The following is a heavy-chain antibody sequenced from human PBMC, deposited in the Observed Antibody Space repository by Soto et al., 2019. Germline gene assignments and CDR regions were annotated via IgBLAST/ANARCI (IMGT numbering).Heavy chain of an antibody. J-gene: IGHJ5*02. Sequence: ASVKVSCKASGYTFTSYYMHWVRQAPGQGLEWMGIINPSGGSTSYAQKFQGRVTMTRDTSTSTVYMELSSLRSEDTAVYYCARDPQPYCSGGRCYSGWFDPWGQGTLVTVS. V-gene: IGHV1-46*03. CDR3: ARDPQPYCSGGRCYSGWFDP. CDR1: GYTFTSYY. D-gene: IGHD2-15*01. CDR2: INPSGGST.